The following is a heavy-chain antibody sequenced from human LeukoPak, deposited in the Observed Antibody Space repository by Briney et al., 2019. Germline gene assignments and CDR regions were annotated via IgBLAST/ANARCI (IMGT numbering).Heavy chain of an antibody. J-gene: IGHJ4*02. CDR2: IHYSGST. V-gene: IGHV4-59*01. CDR1: GGSTSSYY. CDR3: ATTRGYSYGFPFDY. Sequence: PSETLSLTCTVSGGSTSSYYWSWIRQPPGKGLEWIGYIHYSGSTNYNPSLKSRVTISAVTSKNQFSLKLSSVTAADTAVYYCATTRGYSYGFPFDYWGQGTLVTVSS. D-gene: IGHD5-18*01.